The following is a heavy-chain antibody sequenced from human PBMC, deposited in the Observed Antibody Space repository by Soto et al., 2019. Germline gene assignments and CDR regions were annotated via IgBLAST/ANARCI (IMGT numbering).Heavy chain of an antibody. CDR2: IYPGDSDT. CDR3: ARSPGIQLWYGFHAFDI. Sequence: PGESLKISCKGSGYSFTSYWIGWVRQMPGKGLEWMGIIYPGDSDTRYSPSFQGQVTISAAKSISTAYLQWSSLKASDTAMYYCARSPGIQLWYGFHAFDIWGQGTMVTVSS. J-gene: IGHJ3*02. CDR1: GYSFTSYW. D-gene: IGHD5-18*01. V-gene: IGHV5-51*01.